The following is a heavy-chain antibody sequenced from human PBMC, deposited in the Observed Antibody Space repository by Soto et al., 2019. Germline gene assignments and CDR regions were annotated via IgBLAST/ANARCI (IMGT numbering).Heavy chain of an antibody. D-gene: IGHD3-22*01. V-gene: IGHV5-10-1*01. J-gene: IGHJ6*01. CDR3: ARQRCDSDTAPNFQYSFVS. CDR1: GDSSAADW. CDR2: IDPSDSQT. Sequence: EQSLKISCRGSGDSSAADWNTGVRQQPGKGLEWMGRIDPSDSQTYYSPSFRGHVTISATKAITTVFLQWSSLRASDTAMYYCARQRCDSDTAPNFQYSFVSWGQGTTV.